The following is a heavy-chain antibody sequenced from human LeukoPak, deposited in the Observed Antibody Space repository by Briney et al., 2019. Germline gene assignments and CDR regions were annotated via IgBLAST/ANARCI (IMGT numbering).Heavy chain of an antibody. D-gene: IGHD3-16*01. CDR2: IYYSGST. J-gene: IGHJ4*02. Sequence: SSETLSLTCTVSGGSISSYYWSWIRQPPGKGLEWIGYIYYSGSTNYNPSLKSRVTISVDTSKNQFSLKLSSVTAADTAVYYCARFGRGSHDDYWGQGTLVTVSS. CDR1: GGSISSYY. CDR3: ARFGRGSHDDY. V-gene: IGHV4-59*01.